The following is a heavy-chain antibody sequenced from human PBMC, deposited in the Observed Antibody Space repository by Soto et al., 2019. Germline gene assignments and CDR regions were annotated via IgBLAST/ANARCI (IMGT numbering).Heavy chain of an antibody. CDR1: GDSVSSNSAA. CDR2: TYYRSEWYN. Sequence: TLSLTCAISGDSVSSNSAAWNWIRQSPSRGLEWLGRTYYRSEWYNDYAVSVKSRITINPDTSKNQFSLQLNSVTPEDTAVYYCGRGAIAAAGTRIDYWGQGTLVTVSS. J-gene: IGHJ4*02. CDR3: GRGAIAAAGTRIDY. V-gene: IGHV6-1*01. D-gene: IGHD6-13*01.